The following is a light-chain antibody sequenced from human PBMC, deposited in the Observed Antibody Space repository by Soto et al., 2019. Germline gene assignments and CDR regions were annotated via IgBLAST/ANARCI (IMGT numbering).Light chain of an antibody. V-gene: IGLV4-69*01. Sequence: QSVLTQSPSASASRGASVKLTCTLSSGHSSYAIAWHQQQPEKGPRFLMKFKSDGSHSKGDGIPDRFSGSSSGAERYLTISSLQSEDEADYYYQAWGTGIGVFGGGTKLTVL. CDR3: QAWGTGIGV. CDR2: FKSDGSH. CDR1: SGHSSYA. J-gene: IGLJ3*02.